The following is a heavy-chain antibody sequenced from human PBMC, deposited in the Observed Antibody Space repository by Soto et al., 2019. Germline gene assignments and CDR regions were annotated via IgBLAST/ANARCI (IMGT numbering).Heavy chain of an antibody. CDR3: ATSQKGYNWNYFDH. D-gene: IGHD1-20*01. CDR2: VFYTGFT. J-gene: IGHJ4*02. Sequence: SETLSLTCAVSGASISGSYYYWAWLRQSPGKGPEWIGSVFYTGFTSYNPSLESRVSVSVDTSKSQFSLKLSAVTAADTAVYYCATSQKGYNWNYFDHWVQGALVTVSS. CDR1: GASISGSYYY. V-gene: IGHV4-39*01.